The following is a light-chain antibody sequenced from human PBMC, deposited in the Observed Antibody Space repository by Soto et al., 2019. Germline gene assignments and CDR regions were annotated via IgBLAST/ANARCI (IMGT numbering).Light chain of an antibody. CDR1: SSDVGSYKY. Sequence: SVLSQPASGSGSPGQSITISCTGTSSDVGSYKYVSWYQHYPGKAPKLIIYEVSNRPSGVSDRFSGSKSGNTASLTISGLQAEDEADYYCISYTTSSTVLFGGGTKVTVL. V-gene: IGLV2-14*01. CDR2: EVS. J-gene: IGLJ2*01. CDR3: ISYTTSSTVL.